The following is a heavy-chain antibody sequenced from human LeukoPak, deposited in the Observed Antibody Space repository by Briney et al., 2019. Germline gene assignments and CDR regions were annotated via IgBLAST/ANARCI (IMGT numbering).Heavy chain of an antibody. J-gene: IGHJ4*02. D-gene: IGHD3-10*01. CDR1: GFTFDDYA. CDR2: ISWNSGSI. Sequence: PGGSLRLSCAASGFTFDDYAMHWVRQAPGKGLEWVSGISWNSGSIGYADSVKGRFTISRDNAKNSLYLQMNSLRAEDTALYYCAKDIGYYGSGSCDYWGQGTLVTVSS. CDR3: AKDIGYYGSGSCDY. V-gene: IGHV3-9*01.